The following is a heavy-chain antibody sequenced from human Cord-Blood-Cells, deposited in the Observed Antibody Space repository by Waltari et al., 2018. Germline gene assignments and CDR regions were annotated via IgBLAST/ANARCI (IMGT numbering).Heavy chain of an antibody. Sequence: QLQLVQSGAEVKKPGSSARGSCKASGYIFNGQNINWVRQAAGLGLEGMGWMNPKSGKTAYAQKFQGRVTISRDTSVSTAYMELTRLTSDDTAVYYCARVADDGIPYFFLDVWGKGTTVTVSA. CDR2: MNPKSGKT. V-gene: IGHV1-8*03. J-gene: IGHJ6*04. CDR3: ARVADDGIPYFFLDV. CDR1: GYIFNGQN. D-gene: IGHD1-26*01.